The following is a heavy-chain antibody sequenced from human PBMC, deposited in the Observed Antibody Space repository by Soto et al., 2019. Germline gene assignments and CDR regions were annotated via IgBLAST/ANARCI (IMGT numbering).Heavy chain of an antibody. Sequence: PGGSLRLSCAASGFTFSSYAMHWVRQAPGKGLEWVAVISYDGSNKYYADSVKGRFTISRDNSKNTLYLQMNSLRAEDTAVYYCARDMDDILTGSDVWGQGTTVTVSS. CDR1: GFTFSSYA. D-gene: IGHD3-9*01. J-gene: IGHJ6*02. CDR3: ARDMDDILTGSDV. CDR2: ISYDGSNK. V-gene: IGHV3-30-3*01.